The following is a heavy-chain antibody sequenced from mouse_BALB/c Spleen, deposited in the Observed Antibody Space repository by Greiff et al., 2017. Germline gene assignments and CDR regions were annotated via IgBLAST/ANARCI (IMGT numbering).Heavy chain of an antibody. Sequence: VQLKESGPELVKPGASVKMSCKASGYTFTSYVMHWVKQKPGQGLEWIGYINPYNDGTKYNEKFKGKATLTSDKSSSTAYMELSSLTSEDSAVYYCARATTAYYFDYWGQGTTLTVSS. CDR1: GYTFTSYV. J-gene: IGHJ2*01. V-gene: IGHV1-14*01. CDR2: INPYNDGT. D-gene: IGHD1-2*01. CDR3: ARATTAYYFDY.